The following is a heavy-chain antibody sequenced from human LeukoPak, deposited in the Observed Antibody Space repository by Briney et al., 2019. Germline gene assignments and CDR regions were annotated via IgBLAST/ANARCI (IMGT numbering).Heavy chain of an antibody. D-gene: IGHD3-10*01. CDR2: INHSGST. CDR3: ARAKAITMVRGDRRNY. Sequence: PSETLSLTCVVYGGSFSGYYWSWIRQPPGKGGEWIGEINHSGSTNYNPSLKSRVTISVDTSKNQFSLKLSSVTAADTAVYYCARAKAITMVRGDRRNYWGQGTLVTVSS. V-gene: IGHV4-34*01. CDR1: GGSFSGYY. J-gene: IGHJ4*02.